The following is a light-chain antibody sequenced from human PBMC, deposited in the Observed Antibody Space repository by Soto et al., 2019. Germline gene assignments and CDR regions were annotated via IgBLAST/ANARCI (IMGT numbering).Light chain of an antibody. V-gene: IGKV3-11*01. CDR2: DAS. J-gene: IGKJ5*01. Sequence: EIVLTQSPATLSLSPGEIVTLSCRTSQSVSTYFAWYQQKPGRAPRLLIYDASNRATGIPARFIGSGSGTDFTLTISSLEPEDFAVYYCQQRSNWPITFGQGTRLEIK. CDR1: QSVSTY. CDR3: QQRSNWPIT.